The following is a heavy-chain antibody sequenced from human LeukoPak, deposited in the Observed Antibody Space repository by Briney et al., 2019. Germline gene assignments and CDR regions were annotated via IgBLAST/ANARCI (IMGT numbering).Heavy chain of an antibody. CDR3: ARTNWGGLDYFDY. V-gene: IGHV4-39*01. J-gene: IGHJ4*02. CDR2: IYYSGST. CDR1: GGSISSSSYY. Sequence: SETLSLTCTVSGGSISSSSYYWGWIRRPPGKGLEWIGSIYYSGSTYYNPSLKSRVTISVDTSKNQFSLKLSSVTAADTAVYYCARTNWGGLDYFDYWGQGTLVTVSS. D-gene: IGHD7-27*01.